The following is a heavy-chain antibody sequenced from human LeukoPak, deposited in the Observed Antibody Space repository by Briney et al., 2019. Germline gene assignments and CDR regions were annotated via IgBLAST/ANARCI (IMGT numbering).Heavy chain of an antibody. V-gene: IGHV1-69*06. D-gene: IGHD5-24*01. CDR2: IIPIFGSP. Sequence: SVTVSCTASGDTFSSYAISWVRQAPGQGLEWRGGIIPIFGSPNYAQRFQGRVTITADKSTSTAYMELSSLTYEDTAVYYCARDVPVEMTVSGYFDFWGQGTLVTVSS. CDR1: GDTFSSYA. CDR3: ARDVPVEMTVSGYFDF. J-gene: IGHJ4*02.